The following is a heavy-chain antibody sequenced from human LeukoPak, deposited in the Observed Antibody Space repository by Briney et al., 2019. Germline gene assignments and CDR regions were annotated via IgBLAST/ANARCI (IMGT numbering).Heavy chain of an antibody. CDR1: GGSISSYY. Sequence: SETLSLTCTVSGGSISSYYWSWIRQPPGKGLEWIGYIYYSGSTYYNPSLKSRVTISVDTSKNQFSLKLSSVTAADTAVYYCARDRWLDVWGQGTTVTVSS. V-gene: IGHV4-59*04. D-gene: IGHD6-13*01. CDR2: IYYSGST. J-gene: IGHJ6*02. CDR3: ARDRWLDV.